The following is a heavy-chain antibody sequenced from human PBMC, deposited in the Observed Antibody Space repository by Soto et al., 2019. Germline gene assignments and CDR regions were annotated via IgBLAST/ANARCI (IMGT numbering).Heavy chain of an antibody. Sequence: QLQLQESGSGLVKPSQTLSLTCAVSGGSISNGGYSWSWIRQPPGKGLEWIAYIYHSGSTYYNPAFKSRGTISVDRSKNQFSLKLRSVTAADTAVYYCARGMVSFGMDVWGQGTTVTVSS. CDR2: IYHSGST. CDR1: GGSISNGGYS. CDR3: ARGMVSFGMDV. D-gene: IGHD2-8*01. J-gene: IGHJ6*01. V-gene: IGHV4-30-2*01.